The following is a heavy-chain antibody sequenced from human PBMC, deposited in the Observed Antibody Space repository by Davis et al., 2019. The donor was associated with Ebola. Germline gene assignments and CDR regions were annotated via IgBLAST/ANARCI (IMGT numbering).Heavy chain of an antibody. Sequence: PGGSLRLSCVVSGFTLSNCAISWVRLAPGKGLHWVSIIGYDGVSKYYADSVKGRFTISRDDSRNTVYLQMNGLGAEDTAVYFCAKSKDVVQLKGAGMDVWGQGTTVIVSS. CDR3: AKSKDVVQLKGAGMDV. J-gene: IGHJ6*02. D-gene: IGHD2-15*01. CDR1: GFTLSNCA. CDR2: IGYDGVSK. V-gene: IGHV3-23*01.